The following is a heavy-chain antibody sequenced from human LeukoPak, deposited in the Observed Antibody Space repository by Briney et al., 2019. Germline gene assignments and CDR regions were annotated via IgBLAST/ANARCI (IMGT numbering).Heavy chain of an antibody. D-gene: IGHD6-19*01. J-gene: IGHJ4*02. Sequence: PSETLSLTCTVSGGSISSGGYYWSWIRQPPGKGLEWIGAFYSSGSTSSHSSLKSRVTISVDTSRTQLSLKLDSVTDTDTAVYYCVRDGRFDSACFDSWGPGILVTVSS. CDR2: FYSSGST. CDR3: VRDGRFDSACFDS. V-gene: IGHV4-61*08. CDR1: GGSISSGGYY.